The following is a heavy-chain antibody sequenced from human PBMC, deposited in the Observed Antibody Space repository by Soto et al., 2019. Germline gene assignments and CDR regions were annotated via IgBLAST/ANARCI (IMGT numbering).Heavy chain of an antibody. J-gene: IGHJ4*02. CDR2: ISNSADT. Sequence: EVQLLESGGGLVQPGGSLRLSCAASGFIFSNYPMNWVRQAPGKGLDWVSTISNSADTYYPDFVNGRFTVSRYNSKNTLYLQMNRLRAEDTAVYYCATASLYCGGRNCFAFDYWGQGALVTVSS. V-gene: IGHV3-23*01. CDR1: GFIFSNYP. CDR3: ATASLYCGGRNCFAFDY. D-gene: IGHD2-15*01.